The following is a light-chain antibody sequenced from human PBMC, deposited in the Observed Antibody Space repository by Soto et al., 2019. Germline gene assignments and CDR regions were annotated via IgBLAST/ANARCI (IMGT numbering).Light chain of an antibody. Sequence: DIQMTQSPSSLSASVGDRVTITCRASQGISSFLAWFQQKPGKAPKSLIYDASNLQSGVPSRFSGSGSDTHFTLTISSLQPEDFATYYCQQYDSYPASFGQGTKVEIK. V-gene: IGKV1-16*01. CDR3: QQYDSYPAS. CDR2: DAS. J-gene: IGKJ1*01. CDR1: QGISSF.